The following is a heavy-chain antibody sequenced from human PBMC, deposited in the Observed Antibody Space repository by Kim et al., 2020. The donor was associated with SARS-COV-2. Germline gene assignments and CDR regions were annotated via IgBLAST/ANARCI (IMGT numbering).Heavy chain of an antibody. D-gene: IGHD3-16*01. CDR2: IYYSGST. CDR3: ARDRMLTGRGAFDI. Sequence: SETLSLTCTVSGGSISSYYWSWIRQPPGKGLEWIGYIYYSGSTNYNPSLKSRVTISVDTSKNQFSLKLSSVTAADTAVYYCARDRMLTGRGAFDIWGQGTMVTVSS. CDR1: GGSISSYY. V-gene: IGHV4-59*13. J-gene: IGHJ3*02.